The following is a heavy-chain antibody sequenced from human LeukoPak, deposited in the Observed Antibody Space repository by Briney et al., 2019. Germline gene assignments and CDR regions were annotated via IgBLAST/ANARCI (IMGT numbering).Heavy chain of an antibody. D-gene: IGHD4-23*01. V-gene: IGHV3-23*01. Sequence: GGSLSLSCAASGFTFSSYAMSWVRQPPGKGLEWVSAISGSGGSTYYADSVKGRFTISRDNSKNTLYLQMNSLRAEDTAIYYCAKDYGGNAGYFDYWGQGTLVTVSS. CDR2: ISGSGGST. CDR3: AKDYGGNAGYFDY. CDR1: GFTFSSYA. J-gene: IGHJ4*02.